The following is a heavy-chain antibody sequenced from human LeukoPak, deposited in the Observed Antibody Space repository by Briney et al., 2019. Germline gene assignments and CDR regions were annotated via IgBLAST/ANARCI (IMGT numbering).Heavy chain of an antibody. Sequence: SETLSLTCTVSGGSISSSSYYWGWIRQPPGKGLEWIGSIYYSGSTYYNPSLKSRVTISVDTSKNQFSLKLSSVTAADTAVYYCARVGIAEEFDYWGQGTLVTVSS. CDR1: GGSISSSSYY. CDR2: IYYSGST. D-gene: IGHD6-13*01. J-gene: IGHJ4*02. CDR3: ARVGIAEEFDY. V-gene: IGHV4-39*07.